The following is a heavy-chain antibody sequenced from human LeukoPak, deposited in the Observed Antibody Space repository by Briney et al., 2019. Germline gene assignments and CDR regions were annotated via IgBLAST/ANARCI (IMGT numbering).Heavy chain of an antibody. V-gene: IGHV3-20*04. Sequence: GGSLRLSCAASGFTFDDYGMSWVRQAPGKGLEWVSGINWNGGSTGYADSVKGRFTISRDNAKNSLYLQMNSLRAEDSALYYCARSTGEQSSHYFDYWGQGTLVTVSS. D-gene: IGHD1/OR15-1a*01. CDR1: GFTFDDYG. CDR2: INWNGGST. J-gene: IGHJ4*02. CDR3: ARSTGEQSSHYFDY.